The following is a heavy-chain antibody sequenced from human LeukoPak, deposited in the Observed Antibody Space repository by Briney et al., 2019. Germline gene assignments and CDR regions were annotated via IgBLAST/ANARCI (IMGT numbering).Heavy chain of an antibody. D-gene: IGHD3-22*01. V-gene: IGHV1-18*01. J-gene: IGHJ4*02. CDR3: ARDGYYDSSGYYSNFDY. CDR2: ISAYNGNT. CDR1: GYTFTSYG. Sequence: ASVKVSCKASGYTFTSYGISWVRQAPGQGLEWMGWISAYNGNTNYAQKLQGRVTMTTDTSTSTAYMELRSLRSDDTAVYYCARDGYYDSSGYYSNFDYWGQGTLVTVSP.